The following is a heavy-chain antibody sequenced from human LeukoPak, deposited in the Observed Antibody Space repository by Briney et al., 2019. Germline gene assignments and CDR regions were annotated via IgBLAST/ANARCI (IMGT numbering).Heavy chain of an antibody. Sequence: SETLSLTCTVSGGSISSGDYYWSWIRQPPGKDLEWIGYIYYSGSTYYNPSLKSRVTISVDTSKNQFSLKLSSVTAADTAVYYCARLITMVRGDGFDPWGQGTLVTVSS. CDR3: ARLITMVRGDGFDP. D-gene: IGHD3-10*01. CDR1: GGSISSGDYY. V-gene: IGHV4-30-4*01. J-gene: IGHJ5*02. CDR2: IYYSGST.